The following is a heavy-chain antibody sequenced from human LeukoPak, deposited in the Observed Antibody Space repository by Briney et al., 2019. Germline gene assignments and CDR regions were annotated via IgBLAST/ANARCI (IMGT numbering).Heavy chain of an antibody. D-gene: IGHD5-18*01. CDR1: GFTFSIYS. Sequence: GGSLRLSCAASGFTFSIYSMNWVRQAQGKGLEWVSSISSSSSYIYYADSVKGRFTISRDNAKNSLYLQMNSLRAEDTAVYYCARVDTAMVSHFDYWGQGTLVTVSS. CDR2: ISSSSSYI. V-gene: IGHV3-21*01. CDR3: ARVDTAMVSHFDY. J-gene: IGHJ4*02.